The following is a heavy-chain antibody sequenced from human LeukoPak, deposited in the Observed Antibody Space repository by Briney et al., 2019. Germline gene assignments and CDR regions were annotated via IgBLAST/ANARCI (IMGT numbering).Heavy chain of an antibody. CDR3: ARALRYFDWFDY. D-gene: IGHD3-9*01. Sequence: GSSVKVSCRASGDTFTGYYMHWGRQAPGQGLEWMGWINPNSGGTNYAQKFQGRVTMTRDTSISTAYMELSRLRSDDTAVYYCARALRYFDWFDYWGQGTLVTVSS. CDR1: GDTFTGYY. CDR2: INPNSGGT. V-gene: IGHV1-2*02. J-gene: IGHJ4*02.